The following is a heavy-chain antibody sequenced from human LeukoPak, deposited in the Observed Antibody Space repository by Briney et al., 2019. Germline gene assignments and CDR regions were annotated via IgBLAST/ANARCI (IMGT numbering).Heavy chain of an antibody. D-gene: IGHD2-15*01. V-gene: IGHV3-30*04. J-gene: IGHJ4*02. CDR3: GRSGREWWYPMDYYFDY. CDR1: GFTFSSYA. CDR2: ISFDGSSQ. Sequence: GGSLRLSCAASGFTFSSYAMRWVRQAPGKGLEWVAVISFDGSSQYYADSVKGRFTISRDNSKNTLYLQMDSLRPDDTAVYYCGRSGREWWYPMDYYFDYWGQGTLVTVSS.